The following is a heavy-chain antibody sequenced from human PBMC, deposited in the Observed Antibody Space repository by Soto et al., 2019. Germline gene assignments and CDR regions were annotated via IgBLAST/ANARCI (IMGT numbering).Heavy chain of an antibody. J-gene: IGHJ4*02. CDR1: GDSFTSYY. V-gene: IGHV1-46*04. CDR3: ARTYSSGWYRYFDY. Sequence: GASVKVSCEACGDSFTSYYMHWVRQAPGQGLEWMGIINPSGGSTSYSTSLKTRLTISKDTSKNQVVLTMTNMDPVDTATYYCARTYSSGWYRYFDYWGQGTLVTVSS. CDR2: INPSGGST. D-gene: IGHD6-19*01.